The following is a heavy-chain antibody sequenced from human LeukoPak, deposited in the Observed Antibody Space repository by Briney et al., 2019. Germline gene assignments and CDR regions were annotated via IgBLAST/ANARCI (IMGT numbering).Heavy chain of an antibody. D-gene: IGHD2-2*01. CDR1: GFTFSGYW. CDR2: IKQDGSEK. J-gene: IGHJ4*02. Sequence: PGGSLRLSCAASGFTFSGYWMSWVRQAPGKGLEWVANIKQDGSEKYYVDSVKGRFTISRDNAKNSLYLQMNSLRAEDTAVYYCARGPLGRIVVVPAAPLVFDYWGQGTLVTVSS. CDR3: ARGPLGRIVVVPAAPLVFDY. V-gene: IGHV3-7*01.